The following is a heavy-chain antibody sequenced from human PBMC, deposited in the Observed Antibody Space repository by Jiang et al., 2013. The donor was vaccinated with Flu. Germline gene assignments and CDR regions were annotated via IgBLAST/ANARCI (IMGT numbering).Heavy chain of an antibody. D-gene: IGHD3-10*01. J-gene: IGHJ4*02. V-gene: IGHV4-30-2*01. CDR2: IYHSGST. CDR1: GGSISSGGYS. CDR3: ARAGITMVRGVITGNNHYFDY. Sequence: SGLVKPSQTLSLTCAVSGGSISSGGYSWSWIRQPPGKGLEWIGYIYHSGSTYYNPSLKSRVTISVDRSKNQFSLKLSSVTAADTAVYYCARAGITMVRGVITGNNHYFDYWGQGTLVTVSS.